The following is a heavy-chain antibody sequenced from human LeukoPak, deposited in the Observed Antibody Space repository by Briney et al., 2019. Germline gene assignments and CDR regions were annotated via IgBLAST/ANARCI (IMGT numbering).Heavy chain of an antibody. CDR3: VRDPREPANDLDY. CDR2: IDCGAGDT. J-gene: IGHJ4*01. D-gene: IGHD1-1*01. Sequence: ASVKVSCKTSGYSFTGHYIRWVRQAPGQALQWLAYIDCGAGDTNYAQAFQGRVTVTRDKSINTAYLELSSLTFDDTAIYYCVRDPREPANDLDYWGRGTLVTVSS. CDR1: GYSFTGHY. V-gene: IGHV1-2*02.